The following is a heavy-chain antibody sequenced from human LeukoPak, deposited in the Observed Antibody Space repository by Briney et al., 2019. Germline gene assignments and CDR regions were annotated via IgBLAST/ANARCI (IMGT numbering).Heavy chain of an antibody. D-gene: IGHD3-22*01. J-gene: IGHJ4*02. CDR2: ISGSGGST. V-gene: IGHV3-23*01. CDR3: AAPRSGYLFDY. Sequence: GESLKISCAASGFTFSSYTMSWVSQAPGKGLEWVSAISGSGGSTYYADSVKGRFTISRDNSKNTLHLQMNSLRAEDTAVYYCAAPRSGYLFDYWGQGTLVTVSS. CDR1: GFTFSSYT.